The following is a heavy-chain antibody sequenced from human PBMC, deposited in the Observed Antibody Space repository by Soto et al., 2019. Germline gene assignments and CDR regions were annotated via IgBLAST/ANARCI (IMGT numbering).Heavy chain of an antibody. CDR2: ISYDGSNI. V-gene: IGHV3-30*03. CDR3: ATGGENWMAWVVDYYYAIDV. CDR1: GFTFSSNG. J-gene: IGHJ6*02. Sequence: QVQLVESGGGVVQPGWSLRLSCAASGFTFSSNGMHWARQAPGKGLEWVAVISYDGSNIHYADPMKARFTISRDNSKQMLYLEMNSLRAKHTAVYYCATGGENWMAWVVDYYYAIDVWGQGTTVTVSS. D-gene: IGHD2-15*01.